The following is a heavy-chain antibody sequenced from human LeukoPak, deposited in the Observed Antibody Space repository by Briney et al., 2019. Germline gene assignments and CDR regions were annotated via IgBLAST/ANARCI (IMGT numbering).Heavy chain of an antibody. CDR2: ISSSSSTI. CDR3: ARDGSGWYTGGGDY. Sequence: PGGSLRLSCAASGFTLSSYSMNWVRQAPGKGLEWVSYISSSSSTIYYADSVKGRFTISRDNAKNSLYLQMNSLRAEDTAVYYCARDGSGWYTGGGDYWGQGTLVTVSS. J-gene: IGHJ4*02. D-gene: IGHD6-19*01. V-gene: IGHV3-48*01. CDR1: GFTLSSYS.